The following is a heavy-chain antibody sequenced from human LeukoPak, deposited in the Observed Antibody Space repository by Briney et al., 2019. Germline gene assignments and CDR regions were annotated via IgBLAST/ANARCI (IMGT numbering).Heavy chain of an antibody. V-gene: IGHV4-39*01. Sequence: SETLSLTCTVSGGSISSSRYYWGWIRQPPGKGLEGIGSIYYSGSTYYNPSLKSRVTISVDTSKNQFSLKLSSVTAADTAVYYCARRDITMIVDWFDPWGQGTLVTVSS. CDR2: IYYSGST. CDR3: ARRDITMIVDWFDP. CDR1: GGSISSSRYY. D-gene: IGHD3-22*01. J-gene: IGHJ5*02.